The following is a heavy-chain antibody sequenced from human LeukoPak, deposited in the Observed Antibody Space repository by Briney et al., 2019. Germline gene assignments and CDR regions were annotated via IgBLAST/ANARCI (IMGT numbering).Heavy chain of an antibody. CDR2: IYYSGST. D-gene: IGHD4-23*01. CDR3: ASTTVVTGSYWYFDL. V-gene: IGHV4-59*08. CDR1: GGSISSYY. J-gene: IGHJ2*01. Sequence: SETLSLTCTVSGGSISSYYWSWIRQPPGKGLERIGYIYYSGSTNYNPSLKSRVTISVDTSKNQFSLKLSSVTAADTAVYYCASTTVVTGSYWYFDLWGRGTLVTVSS.